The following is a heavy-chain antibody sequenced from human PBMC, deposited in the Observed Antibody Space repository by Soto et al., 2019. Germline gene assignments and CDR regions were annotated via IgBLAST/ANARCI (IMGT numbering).Heavy chain of an antibody. Sequence: EVQLVESGGGLVKPGGSLRLSCAASGFTFSNAWMNWVRQAPGKGLEWVGHIKRSADGRTTDYAAPVKGRFTISRDDLKNTLYLQMNGLTTKDTGRDYCTAHIWLSADRDYWGQGTLVTVSS. V-gene: IGHV3-15*07. J-gene: IGHJ4*02. CDR3: TAHIWLSADRDY. D-gene: IGHD3-3*02. CDR1: GFTFSNAW. CDR2: IKRSADGRTT.